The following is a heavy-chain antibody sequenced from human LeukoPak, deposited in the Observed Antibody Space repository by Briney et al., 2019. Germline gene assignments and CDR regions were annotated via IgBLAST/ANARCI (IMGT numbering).Heavy chain of an antibody. J-gene: IGHJ4*02. CDR1: GGSFSGYY. Sequence: SETLSLTCAVYGGSFSGYYWSWIRQPPGKGLEWIGYIYYSGSTNYNPSLKSRVTISVDTSKNQFSLKLSSVTAADTAVYYCARHLPEFGMAYWGQGTLVTVSS. V-gene: IGHV4-59*08. D-gene: IGHD1-14*01. CDR2: IYYSGST. CDR3: ARHLPEFGMAY.